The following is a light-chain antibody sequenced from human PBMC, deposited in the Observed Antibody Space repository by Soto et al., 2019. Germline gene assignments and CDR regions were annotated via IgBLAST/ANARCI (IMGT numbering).Light chain of an antibody. CDR3: QQYNNYPPIT. CDR2: GAS. V-gene: IGKV3-15*01. CDR1: QSVSSN. Sequence: IVMTQSPGTLSVSPGRRATLSCRASQSVSSNLAWYQQKPGQAPRLLVYGASTRATGIPARFSGRGCGTEFTLTISSLQSQDFAVYFGQQYNNYPPITFGQGTRLEIK. J-gene: IGKJ5*01.